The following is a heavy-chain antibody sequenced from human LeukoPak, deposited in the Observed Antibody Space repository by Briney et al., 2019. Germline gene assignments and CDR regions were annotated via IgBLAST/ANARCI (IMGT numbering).Heavy chain of an antibody. CDR2: ISSDGTST. D-gene: IGHD6-13*01. Sequence: GGSLRLSCAASGFTFSNYWMHWVRQAPGKGLVWVSRISSDGTSTNYADSVKGRFTISRDNAKNTLYLQMNSLRADDTAVYYCARGYYSSSGYWGQGTLVTVSS. CDR1: GFTFSNYW. V-gene: IGHV3-74*01. J-gene: IGHJ4*02. CDR3: ARGYYSSSGY.